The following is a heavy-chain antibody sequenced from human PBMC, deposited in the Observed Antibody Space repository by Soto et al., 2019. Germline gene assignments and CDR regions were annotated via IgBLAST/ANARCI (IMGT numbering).Heavy chain of an antibody. J-gene: IGHJ4*02. V-gene: IGHV1-8*02. Sequence: ASVKVSWKASGYTFTTHDINWVRQAAGQGLVWMGWMNPNSGNRGYAQKFQDRVTMTRDTSISTAYMELSDLRSEDTAVYYCARGQYFSDSSGYNDYWGQGTQVTVSS. CDR1: GYTFTTHD. CDR2: MNPNSGNR. D-gene: IGHD3-22*01. CDR3: ARGQYFSDSSGYNDY.